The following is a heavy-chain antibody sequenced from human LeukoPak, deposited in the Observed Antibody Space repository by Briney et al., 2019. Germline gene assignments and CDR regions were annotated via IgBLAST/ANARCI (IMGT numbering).Heavy chain of an antibody. CDR1: GGSISSYY. V-gene: IGHV4-59*01. D-gene: IGHD6-19*01. J-gene: IGHJ4*02. CDR3: ARAPMYSSGWYGIDY. Sequence: SETLSLTCIVSGGSISSYYWSWIRQPPGKGLEWIGYIYYSGSTNYNPSLKSRVTISVDTSKNQFSLKLSSVTAADTAVYYCARAPMYSSGWYGIDYWGQGTLVTVSS. CDR2: IYYSGST.